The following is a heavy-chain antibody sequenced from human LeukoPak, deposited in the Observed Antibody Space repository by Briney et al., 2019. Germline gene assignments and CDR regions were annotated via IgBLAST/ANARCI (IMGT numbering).Heavy chain of an antibody. CDR2: ITTGCDYI. CDR1: GVTINTFY. Sequence: PGGSLRLSCAPSGVTINTFYMTSGRQAPGTRLESFRSITTGCDYIYYADSVKGRFTTSRDNAKNSLSLQLNSLRVEDTAVYYCARGHYDVLAASYKWTPDYWGQGTLVTVSS. D-gene: IGHD3-9*01. CDR3: ARGHYDVLAASYKWTPDY. V-gene: IGHV3-21*01. J-gene: IGHJ4*02.